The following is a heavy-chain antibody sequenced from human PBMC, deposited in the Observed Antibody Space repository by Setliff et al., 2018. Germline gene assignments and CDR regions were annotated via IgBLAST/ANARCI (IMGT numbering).Heavy chain of an antibody. CDR2: IIHSGST. CDR3: VRSFSRREKFLLDY. V-gene: IGHV4-34*12. CDR1: GGSFSGYH. Sequence: SETLSLTCAVYGGSFSGYHWSWIRQPPGKRLEWIGEIIHSGSTNYNPSLKSRVTISMDTSKNQFSLKVSSVTAADTAVYYCVRSFSRREKFLLDYWGQGALVTVSS. J-gene: IGHJ4*02.